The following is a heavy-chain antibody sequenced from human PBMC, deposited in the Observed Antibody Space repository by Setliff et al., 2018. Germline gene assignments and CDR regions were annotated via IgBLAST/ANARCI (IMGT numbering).Heavy chain of an antibody. Sequence: GGSLRLSCAASGFTFSNYEMNWVRQAPGKGLEWISFISSSGNTIYYIDSVKGWFTISRDNTKASLYLQMNSLRPEDTAVYYCARDPGGGHPSYYGMDVWGQGTTVTVSS. CDR3: ARDPGGGHPSYYGMDV. D-gene: IGHD2-15*01. CDR1: GFTFSNYE. CDR2: ISSSGNTI. J-gene: IGHJ6*02. V-gene: IGHV3-48*03.